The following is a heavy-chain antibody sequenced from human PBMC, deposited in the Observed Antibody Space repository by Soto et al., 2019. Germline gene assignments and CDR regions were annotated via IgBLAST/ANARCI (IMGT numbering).Heavy chain of an antibody. V-gene: IGHV3-23*01. D-gene: IGHD2-2*01. CDR3: AKGSRRSDIVVVPAARFFDY. CDR2: ISGSGGST. J-gene: IGHJ4*02. CDR1: GFTFSSYA. Sequence: GGSLRPSCAASGFTFSSYAMSWVRQAPGKGLEWVSAISGSGGSTYYADSVKGRFTISRDNSKNTLYLQMNSLRAEDTAVYYCAKGSRRSDIVVVPAARFFDYWGQGTLVTVSS.